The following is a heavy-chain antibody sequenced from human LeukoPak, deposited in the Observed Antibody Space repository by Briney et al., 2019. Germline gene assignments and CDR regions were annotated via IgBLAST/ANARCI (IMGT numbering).Heavy chain of an antibody. CDR2: INHSGST. D-gene: IGHD2-21*02. J-gene: IGHJ3*02. V-gene: IGHV4-34*01. Sequence: KPSGTLSLTCAVYGGSFSGYYWSWLRQPPGKGLEWIGEINHSGSTNYNPSLKSRVTISVDTSKNQFSLKLSSVTAADTAVYYCARGVLVTSDAFDIWGQGTMVTVSS. CDR3: ARGVLVTSDAFDI. CDR1: GGSFSGYY.